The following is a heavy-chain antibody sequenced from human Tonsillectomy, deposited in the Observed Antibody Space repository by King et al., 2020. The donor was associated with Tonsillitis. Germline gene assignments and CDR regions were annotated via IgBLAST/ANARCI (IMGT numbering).Heavy chain of an antibody. CDR2: ISYDGSNK. V-gene: IGHV3-33*05. Sequence: HVQLVESGGGVVQPGRSLRLSCAASGFTFSNYDMHWVRQAPGKGLEWVAVISYDGSNKYYAESVKGRFTISRDNSKNTLFLQMNSLRVEDTAVYYCTRGDDCSGGSCHYYGMDGWGQGTTVTVSS. CDR3: TRGDDCSGGSCHYYGMDG. D-gene: IGHD2-15*01. CDR1: GFTFSNYD. J-gene: IGHJ6*02.